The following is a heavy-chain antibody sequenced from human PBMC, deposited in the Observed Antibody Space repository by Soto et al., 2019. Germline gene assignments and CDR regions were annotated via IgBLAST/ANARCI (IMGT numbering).Heavy chain of an antibody. J-gene: IGHJ2*01. CDR2: ISAYNGNT. V-gene: IGHV1-18*01. CDR1: GYTFTSYG. D-gene: IGHD5-12*01. CDR3: ARFLIGAPQSGPNWYFDL. Sequence: ASVKVSCKASGYTFTSYGISWVRQAPGQGLEWMGWISAYNGNTNYAQKLQGRVTMTTDTSTSTAYMELRSLRSDDTAVYYCARFLIGAPQSGPNWYFDLWGRGTLVTVSS.